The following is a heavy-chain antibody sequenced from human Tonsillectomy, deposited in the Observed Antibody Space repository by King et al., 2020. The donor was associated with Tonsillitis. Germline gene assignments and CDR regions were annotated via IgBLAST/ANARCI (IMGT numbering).Heavy chain of an antibody. CDR3: ASRFYGGNSPAFDY. D-gene: IGHD4-23*01. CDR1: GFTVSSGC. CDR2: IYSDGST. V-gene: IGHV3-53*01. Sequence: VQLVESGGALIQPGGSLRLSCAASGFTVSSGCMSWVRQAPGKGLEWGAVIYSDGSTSHADSVKGRFTISRDNSKNTLYLQMNSLRAEDTAVYYCASRFYGGNSPAFDYWGQGTLVTVSS. J-gene: IGHJ4*02.